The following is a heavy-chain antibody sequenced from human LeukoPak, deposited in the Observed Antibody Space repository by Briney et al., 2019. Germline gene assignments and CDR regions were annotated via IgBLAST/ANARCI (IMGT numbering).Heavy chain of an antibody. CDR2: ISSNGGST. CDR3: ARGNGGYESGY. CDR1: GFTFSSYA. Sequence: PGGSLRLSCAASGFTFSSYAMHWVRQAPGKGLEYVSAISSNGGSTYYANSVKGRFTISRDNSKNTLYLQMGSLRAEDMAVYYCARGNGGYESGYWGQGTLVTVSS. V-gene: IGHV3-64*01. D-gene: IGHD5-12*01. J-gene: IGHJ4*02.